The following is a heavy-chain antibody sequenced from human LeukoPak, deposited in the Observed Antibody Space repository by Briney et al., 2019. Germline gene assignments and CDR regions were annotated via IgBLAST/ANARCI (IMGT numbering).Heavy chain of an antibody. D-gene: IGHD2-2*02. V-gene: IGHV3-21*01. CDR3: ASGREIVVVPAAIYT. CDR1: GFTFSYYS. Sequence: GGSLRLSCAASGFTFSYYSMNWVRQAPGKGLEWVSSINDHGYIYSADSVKGRFTISRDNAKNSLYLQMNSLRAEDTAVYYCASGREIVVVPAAIYTWGQGTLVTVSS. J-gene: IGHJ5*02. CDR2: INDHGYI.